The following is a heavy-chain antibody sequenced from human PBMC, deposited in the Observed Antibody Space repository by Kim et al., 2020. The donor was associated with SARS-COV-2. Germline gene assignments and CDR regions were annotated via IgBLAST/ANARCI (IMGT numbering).Heavy chain of an antibody. V-gene: IGHV3-53*01. D-gene: IGHD4-17*01. CDR1: GLSVSRNY. CDR2: IYSGGNT. J-gene: IGHJ4*02. Sequence: GGSLRLSCAASGLSVSRNYMTWVRQAPGKGLEWVSGIYSGGNTYYADYLKGRFTISRDTCTNMLLLQINSLRVEDTAIYYCASRGDGGDYPYFDYWGRGT. CDR3: ASRGDGGDYPYFDY.